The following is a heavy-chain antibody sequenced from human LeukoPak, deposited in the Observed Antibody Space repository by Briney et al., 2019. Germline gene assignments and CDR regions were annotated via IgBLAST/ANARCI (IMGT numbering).Heavy chain of an antibody. Sequence: SETLSLTCAVHGGSFSGYYWSWIRQPPGKGLEWIGEINHRGSTNYNPSLKSRVTISVDTSKNQFSLKLSSVTAADTAVYYCARGRGSSSGWYYYYGMDVWGQGTTVTVSS. D-gene: IGHD6-19*01. J-gene: IGHJ6*02. CDR2: INHRGST. CDR1: GGSFSGYY. CDR3: ARGRGSSSGWYYYYGMDV. V-gene: IGHV4-34*01.